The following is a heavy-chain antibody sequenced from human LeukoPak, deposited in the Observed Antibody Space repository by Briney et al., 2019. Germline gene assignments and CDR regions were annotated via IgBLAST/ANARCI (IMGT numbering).Heavy chain of an antibody. CDR2: ITGSGSYT. J-gene: IGHJ4*02. V-gene: IGHV3-21*01. CDR3: ARGHPQLWIDY. CDR1: GFTFSSNS. Sequence: GGSLRFYCAAYGFTFSSNSMNWVRQAPGKGLEWASSITGSGSYTYYANSVKSRFTITRDNAKNSLYLQMNSLRAEDTAVYYCARGHPQLWIDYWGQGTLVTVSS. D-gene: IGHD1-1*01.